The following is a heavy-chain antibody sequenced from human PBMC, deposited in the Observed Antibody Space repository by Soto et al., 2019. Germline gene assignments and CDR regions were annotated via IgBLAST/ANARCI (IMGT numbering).Heavy chain of an antibody. J-gene: IGHJ4*02. CDR3: ATGRTVGDHDDFDS. CDR2: MSYDGNSK. Sequence: QVQLVESGGGVVQPGRSLRLSCAASGFTFSTYSMHWVRQAPGKGLEWVAAMSYDGNSKYFADSVKGRFTISRDNSKNTLSLQMNSLGAEDSAVYYCATGRTVGDHDDFDSWGEGTLVTVSS. CDR1: GFTFSTYS. V-gene: IGHV3-30-3*01. D-gene: IGHD1-26*01.